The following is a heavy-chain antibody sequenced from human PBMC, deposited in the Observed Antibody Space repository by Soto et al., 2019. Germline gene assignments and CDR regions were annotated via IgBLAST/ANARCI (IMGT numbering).Heavy chain of an antibody. CDR2: INHSGST. Sequence: PSETLSLTCAVYGGSFSGYYWSWIRQPPGKGLEWIGEINHSGSTNCNPSLKSRVTISVDTSKNQFSLKLSSVTAADTAVYYCARKPITYYYDSSGYPKGQFDYWGQGTLVTVSS. D-gene: IGHD3-22*01. J-gene: IGHJ4*02. CDR3: ARKPITYYYDSSGYPKGQFDY. V-gene: IGHV4-34*01. CDR1: GGSFSGYY.